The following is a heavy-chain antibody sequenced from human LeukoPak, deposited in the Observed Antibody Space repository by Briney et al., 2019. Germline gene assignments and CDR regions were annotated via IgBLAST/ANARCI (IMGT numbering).Heavy chain of an antibody. CDR1: GFTFSSYG. J-gene: IGHJ3*02. CDR3: AKTSYGEVNDAFDI. D-gene: IGHD4-17*01. Sequence: WGSLRLSCAASGFTFSSYGMHWVRQAPGKGLEWVAVISYDGSNKYYADSVKGRFTISRDNSKNTLSLQMNSLRAEDTAVYYCAKTSYGEVNDAFDIWGQGTMVTVSS. CDR2: ISYDGSNK. V-gene: IGHV3-33*08.